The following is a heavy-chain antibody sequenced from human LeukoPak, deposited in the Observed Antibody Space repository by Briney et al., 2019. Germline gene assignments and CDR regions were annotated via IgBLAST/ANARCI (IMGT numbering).Heavy chain of an antibody. CDR1: GGSIGTYY. CDR2: MYYSGST. J-gene: IGHJ6*03. Sequence: SETLSLICTVSGGSIGTYYWSWIRQPPGKGLEWIGYMYYSGSTNYNPSLKSRVTISVDMSKNQVSLKLSSVTAADTAVYYCARDRVGQQLVGRKYYYYYMDVWGKGTTVTISS. D-gene: IGHD6-13*01. V-gene: IGHV4-59*01. CDR3: ARDRVGQQLVGRKYYYYYMDV.